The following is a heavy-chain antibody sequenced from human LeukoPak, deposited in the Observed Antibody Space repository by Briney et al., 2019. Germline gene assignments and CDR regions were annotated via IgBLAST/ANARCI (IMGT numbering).Heavy chain of an antibody. D-gene: IGHD3-10*01. CDR1: GFTFSSYA. J-gene: IGHJ4*02. CDR2: ISYDGSKK. V-gene: IGHV3-30*04. Sequence: GGSLRLSCAASGFTFSSYAMHWVRQAPGKGLEGVAVISYDGSKKYYADSVKGRFTISRDNSKNSLYLQMNSLRAEATAVYYCARGEYGSGSYHIDYWGQGTLVTVSS. CDR3: ARGEYGSGSYHIDY.